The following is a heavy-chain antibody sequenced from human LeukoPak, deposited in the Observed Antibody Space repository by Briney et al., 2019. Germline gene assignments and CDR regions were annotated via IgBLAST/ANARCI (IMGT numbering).Heavy chain of an antibody. CDR1: GFTFSSYG. CDR3: ARDLQSSSSTPAGFDP. CDR2: ISYDGSNK. V-gene: IGHV3-30*03. J-gene: IGHJ5*02. Sequence: GGSLRLSCAASGFTFSSYGMHWVRQAPGKGLEWVAVISYDGSNKYYADSVKGRFTISRDNSKNTLYLQMNSLRAEDTAVYYCARDLQSSSSTPAGFDPWGQGTLVTVSS. D-gene: IGHD2-2*01.